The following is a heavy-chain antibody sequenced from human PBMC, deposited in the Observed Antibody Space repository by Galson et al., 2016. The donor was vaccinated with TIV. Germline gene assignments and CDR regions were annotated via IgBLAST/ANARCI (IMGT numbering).Heavy chain of an antibody. CDR3: ATEARYVQWSNGEFYFGLDV. CDR1: GGGFSSFG. V-gene: IGHV1-69*10. J-gene: IGHJ6*02. D-gene: IGHD3-10*01. CDR2: FIPILGFP. Sequence: SVKVSCKASGGGFSSFGVSWVRQAPGQGLEWMGGFIPILGFPNQAQKFQGRITLTADKSASTAYMKLSSLTSEDTAVYYCATEARYVQWSNGEFYFGLDVWGQGTTVIVSS.